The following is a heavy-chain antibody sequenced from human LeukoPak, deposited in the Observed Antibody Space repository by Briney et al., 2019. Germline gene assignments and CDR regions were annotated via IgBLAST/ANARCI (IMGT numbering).Heavy chain of an antibody. V-gene: IGHV4-34*01. Sequence: SETLSLTCAVYGGSFSGYYWSWIRQPPGKGLEWIGEINHSGSTNYNPSLKSRVTISVDTSKNQFSLKLSSVTAADTAAYYCARVGGRGWPMKKYFDYWGQGTLVTVSS. CDR1: GGSFSGYY. CDR3: ARVGGRGWPMKKYFDY. J-gene: IGHJ4*02. D-gene: IGHD6-19*01. CDR2: INHSGST.